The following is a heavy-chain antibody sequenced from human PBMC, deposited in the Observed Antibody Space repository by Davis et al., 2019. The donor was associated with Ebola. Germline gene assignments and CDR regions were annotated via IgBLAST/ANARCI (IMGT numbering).Heavy chain of an antibody. J-gene: IGHJ4*02. V-gene: IGHV4-59*08. CDR1: GGSISSSY. CDR3: ARLKELGGFDY. CDR2: MYYSVST. D-gene: IGHD1-26*01. Sequence: PSETLSLTCTVSGGSISSSYWSWIRQSPGKGLEWIGHMYYSVSTSYNPSLKSRVTIAVDTSKNQFSLKLSSVTAADTAVYYCARLKELGGFDYWGQGTLVTVSS.